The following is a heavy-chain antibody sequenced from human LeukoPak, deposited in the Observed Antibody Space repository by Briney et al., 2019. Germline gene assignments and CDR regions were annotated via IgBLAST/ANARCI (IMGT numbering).Heavy chain of an antibody. D-gene: IGHD6-19*01. CDR3: ARVRGGWYLDY. CDR1: GFTFSLYA. V-gene: IGHV3-48*01. J-gene: IGHJ4*02. CDR2: ITGSGDGI. Sequence: GGSLRLSCEASGFTFSLYAMNWVRQVPGKGLEWLSFITGSGDGIFDADSARGRFTISRDNAKNSLSLQMNSLRAEDTAVYYCARVRGGWYLDYWGRGTLVTVSS.